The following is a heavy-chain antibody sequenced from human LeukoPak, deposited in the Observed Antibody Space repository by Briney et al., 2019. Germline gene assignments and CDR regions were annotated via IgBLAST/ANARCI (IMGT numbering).Heavy chain of an antibody. J-gene: IGHJ4*02. Sequence: SETLSLTRTVCVASITSYYATSIRQPPGKGLEWIAYIHYSGRTNCNPSLKSRVTISVDMSKNQLSLKLSSVTYGGTALYCCARDLPVAYWGQGTLVTVSS. D-gene: IGHD2-8*02. CDR2: IHYSGRT. CDR3: ARDLPVAY. V-gene: IGHV4-59*12. CDR1: VASITSYY.